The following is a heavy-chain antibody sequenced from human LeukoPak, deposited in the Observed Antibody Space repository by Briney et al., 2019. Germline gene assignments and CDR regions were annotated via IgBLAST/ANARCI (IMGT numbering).Heavy chain of an antibody. CDR2: IIPIFGTA. CDR1: GGTFSSYA. D-gene: IGHD2-2*01. J-gene: IGHJ5*02. V-gene: IGHV1-69*13. Sequence: SVKVSCKASGGTFSSYAISWVRQAPGQGLEWVGGIIPIFGTANYAQKFQGRVTITADESTSTAYMELSSLRSEDTAVYYCARLRGQYQLLGGDWFDPWGQGTLVTVSS. CDR3: ARLRGQYQLLGGDWFDP.